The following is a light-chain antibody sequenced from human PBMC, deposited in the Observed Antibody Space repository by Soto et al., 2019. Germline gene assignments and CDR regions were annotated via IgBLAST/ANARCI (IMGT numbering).Light chain of an antibody. CDR2: GVS. CDR1: QSLSRTY. J-gene: IGKJ2*01. V-gene: IGKV3-20*01. CDR3: QHYGNSPYT. Sequence: EIVLTQSPGTRSLSPGERVILSCRASQSLSRTYLAWYQQKPGQAPRLLIYGVSSRATGIPDRFSGSGSGTDFTLTISRLEPEDFAVYYCQHYGNSPYTFGQGTKLEI.